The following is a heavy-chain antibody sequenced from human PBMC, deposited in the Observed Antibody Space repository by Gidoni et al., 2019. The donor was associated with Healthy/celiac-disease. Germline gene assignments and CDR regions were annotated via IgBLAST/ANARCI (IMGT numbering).Heavy chain of an antibody. V-gene: IGHV3-11*05. CDR3: AREGDYYGSGSYPPFDY. CDR1: GFTFRDYY. CDR2: ISSSSSYT. D-gene: IGHD3-10*01. Sequence: QVQLVESGGGLVKPGGSLRLSCAASGFTFRDYYMSWIRQAPGKGLEWVSYISSSSSYTNYADSVKGRFTISRDNAKNSLYLQMNSLRAEDTAVYYCAREGDYYGSGSYPPFDYWGQGTLVTVSS. J-gene: IGHJ4*02.